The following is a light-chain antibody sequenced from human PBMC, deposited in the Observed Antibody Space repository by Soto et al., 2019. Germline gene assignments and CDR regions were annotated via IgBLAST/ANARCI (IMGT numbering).Light chain of an antibody. CDR1: QTIDTY. Sequence: DIQLTQSPSSLSASVGDRVTITCWASQTIDTYVNWYQHKPGTAPKVLIYAATYLQNGVPSRFSGTGSGADFTLTISSLQPEDFATYYCQQNFNFPRTFGQGTKVDIK. CDR2: AAT. J-gene: IGKJ1*01. CDR3: QQNFNFPRT. V-gene: IGKV1-39*01.